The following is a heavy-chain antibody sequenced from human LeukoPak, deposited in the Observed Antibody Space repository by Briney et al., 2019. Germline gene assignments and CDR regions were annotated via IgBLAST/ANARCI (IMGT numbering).Heavy chain of an antibody. CDR2: INSPGDNT. J-gene: IGHJ6*04. CDR1: GFTFRSYW. V-gene: IGHV3-74*01. D-gene: IGHD3-10*01. Sequence: PGGSLRLSCEVSGFTFRSYWMYWVRQAPGKGPVWVSQINSPGDNTNHADSVEGRFTISRDNAKNTLYLQMNNLRVDDTAVYYCTGGGAKVRGLSTGMDVWGRGTTVTVSS. CDR3: TGGGAKVRGLSTGMDV.